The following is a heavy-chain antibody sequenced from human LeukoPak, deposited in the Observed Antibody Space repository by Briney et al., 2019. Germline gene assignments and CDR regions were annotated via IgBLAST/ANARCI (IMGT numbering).Heavy chain of an antibody. J-gene: IGHJ4*02. V-gene: IGHV3-53*01. CDR2: IYSGGST. Sequence: GGSLRLSCAASGFTFSSHWMSWVRQAPGKGLEWVSVIYSGGSTYYADSVKGRFTISRDNSKNTLYLQMNSLRAEDTAVYYCAREDSPGVFDYWGQGTLVTVSS. CDR1: GFTFSSHW. CDR3: AREDSPGVFDY. D-gene: IGHD2-15*01.